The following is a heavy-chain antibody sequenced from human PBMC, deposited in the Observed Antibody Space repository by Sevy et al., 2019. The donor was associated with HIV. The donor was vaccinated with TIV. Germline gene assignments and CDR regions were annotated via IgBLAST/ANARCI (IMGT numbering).Heavy chain of an antibody. V-gene: IGHV1-2*02. CDR1: GSTFSDDY. J-gene: IGHJ5*02. CDR2: INSAGT. CDR3: ATSANLDTSWFDP. D-gene: IGHD1-1*01. Sequence: ASMKVSCKTSGSTFSDDYIHWVRQAPGERLEWMGWINSAGTNYAETFQVRVTMTRDASITTAYMELNSLRSDDTATYYCATSANLDTSWFDPWGQGVVVTVSS.